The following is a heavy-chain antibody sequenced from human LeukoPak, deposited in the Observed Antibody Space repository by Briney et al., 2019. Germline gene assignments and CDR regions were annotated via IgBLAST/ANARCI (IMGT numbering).Heavy chain of an antibody. J-gene: IGHJ4*02. CDR2: IYPADSDA. Sequence: GESLKISCKGSGYRLTSYWIGWVRQMPGKGLEWMGTIYPADSDARYSPSFQGQVTISADKSISTTYLQWSSLKASDTAMYYCARADYYDSRGSLDYWGQGTLVTVSS. CDR3: ARADYYDSRGSLDY. CDR1: GYRLTSYW. D-gene: IGHD3-22*01. V-gene: IGHV5-51*01.